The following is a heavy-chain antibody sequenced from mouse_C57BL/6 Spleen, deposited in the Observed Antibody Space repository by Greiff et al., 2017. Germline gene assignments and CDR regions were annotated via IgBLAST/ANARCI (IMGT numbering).Heavy chain of an antibody. D-gene: IGHD3-2*02. Sequence: EVHLVESGPGLVKPSQSLSLTCSVTGYSITSGYYWNWIRQFPGNKLEWMGYISYDGSNNYNPSLKNRISITRDTSKNQFFLKLNSVTTEDTATYYCASYSSGYYAMDYWGQGTSVTVSS. CDR1: GYSITSGYY. CDR2: ISYDGSN. CDR3: ASYSSGYYAMDY. J-gene: IGHJ4*01. V-gene: IGHV3-6*01.